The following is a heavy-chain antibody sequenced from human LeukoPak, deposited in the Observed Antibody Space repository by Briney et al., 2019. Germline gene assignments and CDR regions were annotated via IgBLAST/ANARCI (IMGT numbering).Heavy chain of an antibody. V-gene: IGHV1-18*01. CDR1: GYIFNRYG. CDR2: ISTDSGNT. Sequence: ASVKVSRKASGYIFNRYGIIWVRQAPGQGLEWMGWISTDSGNTNYAQKLQGRLTMTTETSTSTAYMELRSLRSDDTAVYYCARDEIYCSRTTCHDASDIWGQGTMVTVSS. CDR3: ARDEIYCSRTTCHDASDI. J-gene: IGHJ3*02. D-gene: IGHD2-2*01.